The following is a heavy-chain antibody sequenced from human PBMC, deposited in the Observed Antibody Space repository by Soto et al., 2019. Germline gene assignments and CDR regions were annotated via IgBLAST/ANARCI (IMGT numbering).Heavy chain of an antibody. CDR2: IIPIFGTA. Sequence: SVKVSCKASGGTFSSYAISWVRQAPGQGFEWMGGIIPIFGTANYAQKFQGRVTITADESTSTAYMELSSLRSEDTAVYYCAREIRWSTKRELARVYGMDVWGQGTTVTVSS. J-gene: IGHJ6*02. D-gene: IGHD6-6*01. CDR3: AREIRWSTKRELARVYGMDV. V-gene: IGHV1-69*13. CDR1: GGTFSSYA.